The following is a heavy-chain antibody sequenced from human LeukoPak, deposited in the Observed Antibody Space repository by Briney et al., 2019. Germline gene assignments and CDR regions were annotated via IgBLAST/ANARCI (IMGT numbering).Heavy chain of an antibody. V-gene: IGHV4-4*07. D-gene: IGHD2-21*02. Sequence: PSETLSLTCTVSGGSISSYYWSWIRQPAGKGLEWIGRIYTSGSTNYNPSLKSRVTMSVDTSKNQFSLKLSSVTTADTAVYYCARAASVAYCGGDCSEFDYWGQGTLVTVSS. CDR1: GGSISSYY. CDR2: IYTSGST. J-gene: IGHJ4*02. CDR3: ARAASVAYCGGDCSEFDY.